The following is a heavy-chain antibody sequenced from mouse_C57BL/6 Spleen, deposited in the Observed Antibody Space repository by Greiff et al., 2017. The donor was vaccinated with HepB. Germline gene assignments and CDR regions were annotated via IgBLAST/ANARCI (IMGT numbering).Heavy chain of an antibody. CDR3: ARGTYGSSPWFAY. Sequence: VKLQQPGAELVRPGSSVKLSCKASGYTFTSYWMHWVKQRPIQGLEWIGNIDPSDSETHYNQKFKDKATLTVDKSSSTAYMQLSSLTSEDSAVYYCARGTYGSSPWFAYWGQGTLVTVSA. CDR2: IDPSDSET. D-gene: IGHD1-1*01. V-gene: IGHV1-52*01. J-gene: IGHJ3*01. CDR1: GYTFTSYW.